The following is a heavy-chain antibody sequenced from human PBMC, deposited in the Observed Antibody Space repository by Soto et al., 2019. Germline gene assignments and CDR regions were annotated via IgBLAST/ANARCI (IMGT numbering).Heavy chain of an antibody. Sequence: GGSLRLSCAASGFSFSSFGMHWVRQAPGKGLEWVAVIWYDDTNKYYADSVRGRFTISRDNSKNTVSLQMNSLRAEDTAIYYCARGLGTTTAAPDYWAQGTLVTVSS. V-gene: IGHV3-33*01. CDR3: ARGLGTTTAAPDY. J-gene: IGHJ4*02. D-gene: IGHD1-1*01. CDR2: IWYDDTNK. CDR1: GFSFSSFG.